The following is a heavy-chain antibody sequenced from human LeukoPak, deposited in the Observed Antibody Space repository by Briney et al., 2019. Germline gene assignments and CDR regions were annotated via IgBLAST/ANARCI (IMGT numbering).Heavy chain of an antibody. D-gene: IGHD1-20*01. CDR2: INPDGGST. Sequence: ASVKVSCTASGYTFTRYYVHWVRQAPGQGLEWMGMINPDGGSTNYAQKFQGRVTMTRDTSTSTVYMDLSSLRSGDTAVYYCARAYNWNDKFDYWGQGTLVTVSS. V-gene: IGHV1-46*01. CDR1: GYTFTRYY. J-gene: IGHJ4*02. CDR3: ARAYNWNDKFDY.